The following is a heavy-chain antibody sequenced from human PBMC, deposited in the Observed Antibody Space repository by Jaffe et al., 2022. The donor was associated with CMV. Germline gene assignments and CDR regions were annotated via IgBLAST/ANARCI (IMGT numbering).Heavy chain of an antibody. J-gene: IGHJ3*02. Sequence: QVQLVQSGAEVKKPGASVKVSCKASGYTFTGYYMHWVRQAPGQGLEWMGWINPNSGGTNYAQKFQGRVTMTRDTSISTAYMELSRLRSDDTAVYYCARDREIRYFDWLFQSHAFDIWGQGTMVTVSS. CDR1: GYTFTGYY. CDR3: ARDREIRYFDWLFQSHAFDI. V-gene: IGHV1-2*02. D-gene: IGHD3-9*01. CDR2: INPNSGGT.